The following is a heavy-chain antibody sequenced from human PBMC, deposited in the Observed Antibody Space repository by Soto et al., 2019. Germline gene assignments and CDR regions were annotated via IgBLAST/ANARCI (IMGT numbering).Heavy chain of an antibody. CDR2: IYYSGST. CDR1: GGSIISGDYY. V-gene: IGHV4-30-4*01. J-gene: IGHJ4*02. CDR3: ARHGFLAVAGLRS. Sequence: SETLSLTCTVSGGSIISGDYYWILIRQPPGKGLEWIGYIYYSGSTYYNPSLKSRVTISVDTSKNQFSLKLSSVTAADTAVYYCARHGFLAVAGLRSWGQGTLVTVSS. D-gene: IGHD6-19*01.